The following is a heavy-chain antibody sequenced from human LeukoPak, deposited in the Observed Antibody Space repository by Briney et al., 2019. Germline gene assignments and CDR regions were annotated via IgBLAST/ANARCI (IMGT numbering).Heavy chain of an antibody. CDR3: ARHGLHNDALDI. D-gene: IGHD5-24*01. J-gene: IGHJ3*02. CDR1: GGSISSYY. Sequence: PSETLSLTCTASGGSISSYYWRWIRQPPGKGLEWIGYIYTSGSTNYNPSLKSRVTISVDTSKNQFSLKLSSVTAAVTAVYYCARHGLHNDALDIWGQGTMVTVSS. V-gene: IGHV4-4*09. CDR2: IYTSGST.